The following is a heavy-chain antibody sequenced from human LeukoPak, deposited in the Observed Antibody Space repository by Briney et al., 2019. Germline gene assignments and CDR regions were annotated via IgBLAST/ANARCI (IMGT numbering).Heavy chain of an antibody. D-gene: IGHD6-13*01. CDR1: GGSISSYY. J-gene: IGHJ4*02. V-gene: IGHV4-59*01. Sequence: SETLSLTCTVSGGSISSYYWSWIRQPPGKGLEWIAYIYSSGSTIYNPSLKSGVNISVDTSKNQFSLRLSSVTAADTAVYYCARVSVAGTGPDYWGQGTLVTVSS. CDR2: IYSSGST. CDR3: ARVSVAGTGPDY.